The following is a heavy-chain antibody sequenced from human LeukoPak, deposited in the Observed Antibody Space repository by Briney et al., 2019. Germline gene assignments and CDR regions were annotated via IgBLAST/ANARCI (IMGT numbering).Heavy chain of an antibody. J-gene: IGHJ5*02. D-gene: IGHD2-2*01. CDR1: GGSFSGYY. Sequence: SETLSLTCAVYGGSFSGYYWSWIRQPPGKGLEWIGEINHSGSTNYNPSLKSRVTISVDTSKNQFSLKLSSVTAADTAVYYCARARRYCSSTSCYFNSFDPWGQGTLVTVSS. CDR3: ARARRYCSSTSCYFNSFDP. CDR2: INHSGST. V-gene: IGHV4-34*01.